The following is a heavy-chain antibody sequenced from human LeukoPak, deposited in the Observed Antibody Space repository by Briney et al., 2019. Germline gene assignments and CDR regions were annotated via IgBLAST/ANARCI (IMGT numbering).Heavy chain of an antibody. CDR2: IIPILGIA. CDR3: VFYDTDYFDY. J-gene: IGHJ4*02. CDR1: GGTFSSYA. V-gene: IGHV1-69*04. Sequence: AASVKVSCKASGGTFSSYAISWVRQAPGQGLEWMGRIIPILGIANYAQKFQGRVTITADKSTSTAYMELSSLRSEDTVVYYCVFYDTDYFDYWGQGTLVTVSS. D-gene: IGHD5/OR15-5a*01.